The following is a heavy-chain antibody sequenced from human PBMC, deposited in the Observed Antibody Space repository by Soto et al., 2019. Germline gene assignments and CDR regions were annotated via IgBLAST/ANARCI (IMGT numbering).Heavy chain of an antibody. J-gene: IGHJ6*02. CDR2: ITNHGDAI. Sequence: PCGTLRLSCSASGIGFSCLAMHWLRQAQGNGLECVAAITNHGDAIYYSDSATGRFTISTDNSKNMVFLQMNSLRPDDTAVYSCVKVMGSSSYYGLDAWGQGTTVTVSS. D-gene: IGHD6-19*01. CDR1: GIGFSCLA. CDR3: VKVMGSSSYYGLDA. V-gene: IGHV3-64D*06.